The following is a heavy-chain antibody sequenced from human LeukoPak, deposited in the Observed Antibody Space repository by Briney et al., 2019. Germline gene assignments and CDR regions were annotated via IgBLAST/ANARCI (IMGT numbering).Heavy chain of an antibody. D-gene: IGHD6-13*01. J-gene: IGHJ4*02. V-gene: IGHV3-15*01. CDR1: GFTFSNAW. CDR3: TTDGGYTFDY. CDR2: IKSKTDGWTT. Sequence: GGSLRLSCAASGFTFSNAWMSWVRQAPGKGLEWVGRIKSKTDGWTTDYAAPVKGRFTISRDDSKNTLYLQMNSLKTEDTAVYYSTTDGGYTFDYWGQGTLVTVSS.